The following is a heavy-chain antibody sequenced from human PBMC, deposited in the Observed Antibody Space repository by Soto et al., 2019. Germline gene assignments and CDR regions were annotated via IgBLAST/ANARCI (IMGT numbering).Heavy chain of an antibody. D-gene: IGHD2-2*01. J-gene: IGHJ6*02. CDR2: INAGNGNT. V-gene: IGHV1-3*01. CDR1: GYTFTSYA. Sequence: QVQLVQSGAEVKKPGASVKVSCKASGYTFTSYAMHWVRQAPGQRLEWMGWINAGNGNTKYSQKFQGRVTITRDTSASTVYMELSSLRSEDTAVYYCARTAYCSSTSCPRLYYYYGMDVWGQGTTVTVSS. CDR3: ARTAYCSSTSCPRLYYYYGMDV.